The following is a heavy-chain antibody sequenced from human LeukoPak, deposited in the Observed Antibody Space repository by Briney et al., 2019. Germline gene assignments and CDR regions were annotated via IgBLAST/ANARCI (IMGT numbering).Heavy chain of an antibody. Sequence: SETLSLTCTVSGYSISNGYYWSWIRQPAGKGLEWIGRISTGGSTNYNPSLKSRVTISVDTSKNQLSLKLSSVTAADTAVYYCARAYGDYALLRYWFDPWGQGTLVTVSS. CDR1: GYSISNGYY. J-gene: IGHJ5*02. V-gene: IGHV4-61*02. CDR3: ARAYGDYALLRYWFDP. CDR2: ISTGGST. D-gene: IGHD4-17*01.